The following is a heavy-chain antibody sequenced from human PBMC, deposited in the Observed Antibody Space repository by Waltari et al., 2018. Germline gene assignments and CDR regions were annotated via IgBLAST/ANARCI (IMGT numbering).Heavy chain of an antibody. CDR3: ARGGHLGALDY. CDR2: IKDDGSDK. D-gene: IGHD1-26*01. J-gene: IGHJ4*02. V-gene: IGHV3-7*01. CDR1: GLTFTTYY. Sequence: EVQVVESGGGLVQPGGSLRLSCEISGLTFTTYYMTWARRAPGKGLEWVANIKDDGSDKFYVDSVKGRFTISRDNAKSSVFLQMSSLRAEDTALYYCARGGHLGALDYWGQGIPVTVSS.